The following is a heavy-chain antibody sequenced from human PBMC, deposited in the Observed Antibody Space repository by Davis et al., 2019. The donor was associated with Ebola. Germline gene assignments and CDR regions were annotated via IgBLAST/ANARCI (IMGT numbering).Heavy chain of an antibody. V-gene: IGHV4-39*01. CDR1: GGSIISSSSY. CDR3: ARQPPGDAFDI. Sequence: SETLSLTCTVSGGSIISSSSYWGWIRQPPRKGLEWIGSIYYSGSTYYNPSLKSRVTISVDTSKNQFSLKLSSVTAADTAVYYCARQPPGDAFDIWGQGTMVTVSS. J-gene: IGHJ3*02. CDR2: IYYSGST.